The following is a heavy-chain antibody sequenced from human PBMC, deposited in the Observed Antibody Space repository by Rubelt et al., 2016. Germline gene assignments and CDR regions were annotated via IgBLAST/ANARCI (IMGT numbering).Heavy chain of an antibody. J-gene: IGHJ4*02. CDR1: GGTFSSYA. CDR2: IIPIFGTA. CDR3: ARGLGTYYYDSSGYYPLVY. V-gene: IGHV1-69*06. D-gene: IGHD3-22*01. Sequence: VKVSCKASGGTFSSYAISWVRQAPGQGLEWMGGIIPIFGTANYAQKFQGRVTITADKSTSTAYMELSSLRSEDTAVYYCARGLGTYYYDSSGYYPLVYWGQGTLVTVSS.